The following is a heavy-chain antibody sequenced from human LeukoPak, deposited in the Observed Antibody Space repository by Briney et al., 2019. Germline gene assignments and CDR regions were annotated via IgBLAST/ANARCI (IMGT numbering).Heavy chain of an antibody. D-gene: IGHD6-13*01. CDR2: IYYSGST. CDR3: AREIAAAEHQFDY. CDR1: GGSISSYY. J-gene: IGHJ4*02. Sequence: SETLSLTCTVSGGSISSYYWSWIRQPPGKGLEWIGYIYYSGSTYYNPSLKSRVTISVDTSKNQFSLKLSSVTAADTAVYYCAREIAAAEHQFDYWGQGTLVTVSS. V-gene: IGHV4-59*12.